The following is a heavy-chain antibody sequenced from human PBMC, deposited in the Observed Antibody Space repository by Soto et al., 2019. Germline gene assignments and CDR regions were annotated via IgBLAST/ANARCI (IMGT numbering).Heavy chain of an antibody. V-gene: IGHV1-18*01. D-gene: IGHD6-13*01. J-gene: IGHJ6*02. Sequence: ASVKVSCKASGYTFTSYGISWVRQAPGQGLEWMGWISAYNGNTNYAQKLQGRVTMTTDTSTSTAYMELRSLRSDDTAVYYCARDRSSSWPHYGMAVWGQGTTVTVSS. CDR3: ARDRSSSWPHYGMAV. CDR1: GYTFTSYG. CDR2: ISAYNGNT.